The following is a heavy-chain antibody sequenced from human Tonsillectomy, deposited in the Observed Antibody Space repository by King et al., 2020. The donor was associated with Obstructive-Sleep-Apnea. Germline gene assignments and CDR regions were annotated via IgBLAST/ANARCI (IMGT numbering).Heavy chain of an antibody. CDR3: VRDLYWAFDY. Sequence: VQLVESGGGLVQPGGSLTLSCEASGFSFRTFSLNWVRQAPGKGLEWVSYLGQGNPDHAASVRGRFTLSRDDAQRACVLHMSGLRAEDTGLYFCVRDLYWAFDYWGQGVLVTVSS. J-gene: IGHJ4*02. V-gene: IGHV3-48*04. D-gene: IGHD2-8*02. CDR1: GFSFRTFS. CDR2: LGQGNP.